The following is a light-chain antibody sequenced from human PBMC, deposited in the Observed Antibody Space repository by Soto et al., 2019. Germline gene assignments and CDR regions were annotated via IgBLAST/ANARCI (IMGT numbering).Light chain of an antibody. CDR3: TSLTSSGTWV. V-gene: IGLV2-14*01. CDR2: EVT. CDR1: TSDVGGYIS. J-gene: IGLJ3*02. Sequence: QSALTQPASVSGSPGQSVTISCTGTTSDVGGYISVSWVQQHPGITPKLLIYEVTNRPSGVSSRFSGSKSGNTASLTISGLQAEDEADYYCTSLTSSGTWVFGGGTKLTVL.